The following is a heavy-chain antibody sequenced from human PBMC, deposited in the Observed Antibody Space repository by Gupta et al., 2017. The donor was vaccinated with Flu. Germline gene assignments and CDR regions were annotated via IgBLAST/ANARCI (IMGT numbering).Heavy chain of an antibody. CDR2: ISSDGSNE. J-gene: IGHJ4*02. V-gene: IGHV3-30*03. CDR1: GFTFRSYD. Sequence: QVKLVQSGGGVVQPGRSLRLSCAASGFTFRSYDMEWVRQAPGKGLEWVAVISSDGSNEYYADSVKGRFTISRDNSEYTLHLQMNSLRAEDTAVYYCARVKSSHSNYWGQGTLVTVSS. CDR3: ARVKSSHSNY.